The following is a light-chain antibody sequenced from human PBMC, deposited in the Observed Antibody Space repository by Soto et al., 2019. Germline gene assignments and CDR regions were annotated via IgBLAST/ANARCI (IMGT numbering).Light chain of an antibody. CDR2: SNN. CDR3: AAWDDSLNGYV. J-gene: IGLJ1*01. CDR1: SSNIGSNT. V-gene: IGLV1-44*01. Sequence: QSGLTQPPSASGTPGQRVPISFSGSSSNIGSNTVNWYQQLPGTAPKLLIYSNNQRPSGVPDRFSGSKSGTSASLAISGLQSEDEADYYCAAWDDSLNGYVFGTGTKVTVL.